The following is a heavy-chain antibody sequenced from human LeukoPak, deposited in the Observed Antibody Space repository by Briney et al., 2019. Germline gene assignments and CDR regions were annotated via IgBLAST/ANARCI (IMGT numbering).Heavy chain of an antibody. V-gene: IGHV3-23*01. J-gene: IGHJ4*02. CDR3: AKDRWYDGESGYFDH. Sequence: PGGSLRLSCEASGFTFNKYAIAWVRQAAGRGLEWVSGLRGSGAATFYADSVEGRFTISRDNSNSTLYLRLNSLRAEDTAIYFCAKDRWYDGESGYFDHGGRGTLVTVS. CDR2: LRGSGAAT. D-gene: IGHD3-10*01. CDR1: GFTFNKYA.